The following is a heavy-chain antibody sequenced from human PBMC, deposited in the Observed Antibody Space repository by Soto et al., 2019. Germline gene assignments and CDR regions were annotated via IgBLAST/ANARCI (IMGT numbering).Heavy chain of an antibody. V-gene: IGHV1-18*04. CDR2: ISAYNGNT. Sequence: RASVKVSCKASGYTFTSYGISWVRQAPGQGLEWMGWISAYNGNTNYAQKLQGRVTMTTDTSTSTAYMELRSLRSDDTAVYYCARDPVSGLGPDWFDPWGQGTLVTVSS. J-gene: IGHJ5*02. D-gene: IGHD6-6*01. CDR3: ARDPVSGLGPDWFDP. CDR1: GYTFTSYG.